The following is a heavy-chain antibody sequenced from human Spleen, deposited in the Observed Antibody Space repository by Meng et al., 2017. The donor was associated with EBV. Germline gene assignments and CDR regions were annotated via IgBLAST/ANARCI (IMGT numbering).Heavy chain of an antibody. CDR1: GYTLSSHA. D-gene: IGHD6-19*01. CDR2: INTNTGSP. Sequence: QVQRVQSGSELKRPGASVKVSCKAFGYTLSSHAMNWVRQAPGQGLEWLGWINTNTGSPTYAQGFRGRFLFSLDTSVSTAYLQISSLKAEDTAVYYCASGGWGDYWGQGTLVTVSS. CDR3: ASGGWGDY. J-gene: IGHJ4*02. V-gene: IGHV7-4-1*02.